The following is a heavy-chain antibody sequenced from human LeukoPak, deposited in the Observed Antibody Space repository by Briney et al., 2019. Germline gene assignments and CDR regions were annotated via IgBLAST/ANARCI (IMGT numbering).Heavy chain of an antibody. V-gene: IGHV4-59*01. CDR1: GGSISSYY. CDR3: ATDNSYGSGSYYT. CDR2: IYYSGST. D-gene: IGHD3-10*01. Sequence: SETLSLTCTVSGGSISSYYWSWIRQPPGKGLEWIGYIYYSGSTDYNPSLKSRVTISVDTSKNQFSLKLSSVTAADTAVYYCATDNSYGSGSYYTWGQGTLVTVSS. J-gene: IGHJ4*02.